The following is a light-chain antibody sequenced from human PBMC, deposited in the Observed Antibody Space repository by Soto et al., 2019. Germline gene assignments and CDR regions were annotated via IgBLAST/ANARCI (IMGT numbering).Light chain of an antibody. CDR2: GAS. CDR3: QQYSNWPRT. CDR1: QSITNN. V-gene: IGKV3-15*01. J-gene: IGKJ5*01. Sequence: EIVLTQSPGTLSLPPGERATLSCRASQSITNNYLAWYQQKPGQAPRLLIYGASTRATGVPARFSGSGSGTEFTLTISSLQSEDFAVYFCQQYSNWPRTFGQGTRLEIK.